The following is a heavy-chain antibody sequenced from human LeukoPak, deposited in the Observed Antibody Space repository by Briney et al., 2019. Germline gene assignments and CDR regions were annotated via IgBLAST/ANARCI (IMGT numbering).Heavy chain of an antibody. CDR3: ARGLYDFWSGYFGFYYYYVDV. D-gene: IGHD3-3*01. CDR1: GYTFTSYG. Sequence: ASVKVSCKASGYTFTSYGISWVRQAPGQGLEWMGWISAYNGNTNYAQKLQGRVTMTTDTSTSTAYMELRSLRSDDTAVYYCARGLYDFWSGYFGFYYYYVDVWGKGTTVTVSS. V-gene: IGHV1-18*01. J-gene: IGHJ6*03. CDR2: ISAYNGNT.